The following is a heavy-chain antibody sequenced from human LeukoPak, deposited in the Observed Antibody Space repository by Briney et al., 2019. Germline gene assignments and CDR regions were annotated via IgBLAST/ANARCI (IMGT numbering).Heavy chain of an antibody. Sequence: GGSLRLSCAASGFTVSSNYMSWVRPAPGKGLAWVSVIYSGGNTYYADSVKGRFTISRDNSKNTVYVQMSSLGPEDTAVYYCARDRWYDNSGHQATFDIWGQGTMVTVSS. CDR3: ARDRWYDNSGHQATFDI. V-gene: IGHV3-53*01. CDR2: IYSGGNT. CDR1: GFTVSSNY. D-gene: IGHD3-22*01. J-gene: IGHJ3*02.